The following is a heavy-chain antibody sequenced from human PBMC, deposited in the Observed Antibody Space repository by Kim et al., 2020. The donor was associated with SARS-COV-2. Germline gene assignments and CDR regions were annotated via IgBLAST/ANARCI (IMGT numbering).Heavy chain of an antibody. D-gene: IGHD6-6*01. V-gene: IGHV3-53*01. J-gene: IGHJ6*02. CDR3: EYGTSVMGD. Sequence: GGSLRLSCAASGFTVSSNSMSWVRQAPGKGLEWVSFIYSGGSAYSADSAKARITISTVTSKNTLNLHLHSLKAQNTADTSGEYGTSVMGDWGQGTTVTVS. CDR2: IYSGGSA. CDR1: GFTVSSNS.